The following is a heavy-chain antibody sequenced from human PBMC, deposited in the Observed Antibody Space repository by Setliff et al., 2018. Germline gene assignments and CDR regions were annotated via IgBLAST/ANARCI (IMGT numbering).Heavy chain of an antibody. CDR1: GFTFDDYA. D-gene: IGHD4-17*01. CDR2: ISWNSGSI. J-gene: IGHJ4*02. CDR3: ARTPGSTVTPLDY. Sequence: GGSLRLSCAASGFTFDDYAMHWVRQAPGKGLEWVSGISWNSGSIGYADSVKGRFTISRDNAKNSLFLQMNSLRAEDMALYYCARTPGSTVTPLDYWGQGTLVTVSS. V-gene: IGHV3-9*03.